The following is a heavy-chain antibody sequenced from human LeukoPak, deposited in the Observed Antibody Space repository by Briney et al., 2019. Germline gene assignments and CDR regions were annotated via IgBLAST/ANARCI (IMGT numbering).Heavy chain of an antibody. CDR2: ISAYNGDT. CDR3: ARFVFKGMDYFDY. V-gene: IGHV1-18*01. CDR1: GYTFTSHG. J-gene: IGHJ4*02. Sequence: ASVKVSCKASGYTFTSHGISWVRQAPGQGLEWMGWISAYNGDTNYPQKLQGRVIMTTDTSTTTAYMELRSLRSDDTAVYYCARFVFKGMDYFDYWGQGTLVTVSS. D-gene: IGHD5-24*01.